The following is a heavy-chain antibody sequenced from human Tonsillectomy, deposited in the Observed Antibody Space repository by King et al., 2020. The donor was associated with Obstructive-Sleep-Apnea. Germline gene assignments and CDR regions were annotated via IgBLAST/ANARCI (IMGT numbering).Heavy chain of an antibody. D-gene: IGHD3-22*01. Sequence: VQLVESGGGLVQPGGSLRLSCAASGFTFGSYWMTWVRQAPGRGLEWVANIKQDESHKYYVDSVKGRFTISRDNAKNSPYLQMHSLRADDTAVYYCARDRSYETTGYYYDVFDMWGQGTMVTVSS. CDR1: GFTFGSYW. CDR3: ARDRSYETTGYYYDVFDM. J-gene: IGHJ3*02. CDR2: IKQDESHK. V-gene: IGHV3-7*03.